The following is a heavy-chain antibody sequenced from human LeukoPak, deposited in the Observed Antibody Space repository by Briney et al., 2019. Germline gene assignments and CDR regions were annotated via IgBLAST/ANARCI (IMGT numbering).Heavy chain of an antibody. J-gene: IGHJ4*02. D-gene: IGHD6-13*01. Sequence: GGSLRLSCAASGFTLSNHWMIWVRQAPGKGLECVANIKQDGIEKYYLDSVKGRFTISRDNAKNSLYLQMNSLRAEDTAVYYCARVHSGYSSSWYLYYFDYWGQGTLVTVSS. CDR3: ARVHSGYSSSWYLYYFDY. V-gene: IGHV3-7*03. CDR1: GFTLSNHW. CDR2: IKQDGIEK.